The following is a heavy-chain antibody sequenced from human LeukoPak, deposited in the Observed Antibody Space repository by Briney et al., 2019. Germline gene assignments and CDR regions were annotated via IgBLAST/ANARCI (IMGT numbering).Heavy chain of an antibody. Sequence: KTSETLSLTCTVSGGSINNYYWSWIRQPPGKGLEWIGYIYYSGSTNYNPSLKSRVTISVDTSKNQFSLKLSSVTAADAAVYFCARTYCGGDCYFDSWGQGTLVTVSS. CDR2: IYYSGST. J-gene: IGHJ4*02. CDR1: GGSINNYY. D-gene: IGHD2-21*02. V-gene: IGHV4-59*01. CDR3: ARTYCGGDCYFDS.